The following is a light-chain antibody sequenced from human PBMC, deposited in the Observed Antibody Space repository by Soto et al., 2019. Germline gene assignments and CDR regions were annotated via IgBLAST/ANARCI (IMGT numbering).Light chain of an antibody. CDR2: GAS. Sequence: IVLTQSPGTLSLSPWERATLSCRASQSVTSSHLAWYQQKPGQAPRPLIYGASSRATGIPDRFSGSGSGTDFTLTISGLEPEDVAVYYCQQYGSSLRTFGGGTKVDIK. CDR3: QQYGSSLRT. V-gene: IGKV3-20*01. CDR1: QSVTSSH. J-gene: IGKJ4*01.